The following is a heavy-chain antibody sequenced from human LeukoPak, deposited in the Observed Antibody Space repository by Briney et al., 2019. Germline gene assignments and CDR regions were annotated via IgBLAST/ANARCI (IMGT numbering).Heavy chain of an antibody. Sequence: GGSLRLSCAASGFTFSNYWMHWVRQAPGKGLVWVSRINSDGSSTTYADSVKGRFTISRDNAKNTLYLQMNSLRAEDTAAYYCARGWDYGDYYFDYWGQGTLVTVSS. V-gene: IGHV3-74*01. D-gene: IGHD4-17*01. CDR1: GFTFSNYW. CDR2: INSDGSST. J-gene: IGHJ4*02. CDR3: ARGWDYGDYYFDY.